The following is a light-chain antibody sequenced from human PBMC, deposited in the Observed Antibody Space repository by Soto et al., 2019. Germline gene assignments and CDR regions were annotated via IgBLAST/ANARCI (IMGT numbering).Light chain of an antibody. J-gene: IGLJ1*01. CDR3: TAWDGSLNVYV. CDR2: TNN. CDR1: SSSIGSNS. V-gene: IGLV1-44*01. Sequence: QSVLTQPPSASGTPGQRVTISCSGSSSSIGSNSVNWYQQLPRTAPKVLIYTNNQRPSGVPDRFSGSKSGTSASLAISGLLSEDEADYYCTAWDGSLNVYVFGSGTKLTVL.